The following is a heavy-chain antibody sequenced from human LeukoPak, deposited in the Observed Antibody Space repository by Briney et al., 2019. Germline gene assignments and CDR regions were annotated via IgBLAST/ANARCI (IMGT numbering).Heavy chain of an antibody. J-gene: IGHJ6*02. D-gene: IGHD2-15*01. CDR3: AKEGCSGGSCHYYYYGMDV. V-gene: IGHV3-23*01. CDR2: ISGSGGST. Sequence: PGGSLRLSCAASGFTFSSYAMSWVRQAPGKGLEWVSAISGSGGSTYYADSVKGRFTISRDNSKNTLYLQMNSLRAEDTAVYYCAKEGCSGGSCHYYYYGMDVWGQGTTVTVSS. CDR1: GFTFSSYA.